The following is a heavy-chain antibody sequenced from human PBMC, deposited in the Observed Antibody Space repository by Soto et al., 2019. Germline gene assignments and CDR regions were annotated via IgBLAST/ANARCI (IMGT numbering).Heavy chain of an antibody. J-gene: IGHJ5*02. CDR3: ASSGIVGREVNTWFDP. D-gene: IGHD3-22*01. CDR1: AGSITTSY. Sequence: SETLSLTCTVSAGSITTSYWSWIRQPLGKALEWIGYISYRGSTNYNPSLKSRLTISIDTPKSQISLKLTSMTTADTAVYYCASSGIVGREVNTWFDPWGQGTLVTVSS. CDR2: ISYRGST. V-gene: IGHV4-59*01.